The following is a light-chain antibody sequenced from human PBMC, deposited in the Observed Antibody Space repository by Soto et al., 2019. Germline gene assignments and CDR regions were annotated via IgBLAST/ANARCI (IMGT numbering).Light chain of an antibody. V-gene: IGKV1-5*03. Sequence: NQMTKSAAALTASVGDRGTITCLASQSISSCLAWYQQTPGKAPTLLIYRASTLKSGVPSRFSGSGSGTEFTLTISSLQPDDFATYYCQHYNSYSEAFGQGTKVDIK. CDR3: QHYNSYSEA. CDR2: RAS. CDR1: QSISSC. J-gene: IGKJ1*01.